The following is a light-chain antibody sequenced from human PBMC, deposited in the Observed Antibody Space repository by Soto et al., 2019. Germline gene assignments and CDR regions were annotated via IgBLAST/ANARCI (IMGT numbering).Light chain of an antibody. J-gene: IGKJ1*01. V-gene: IGKV3-20*01. CDR3: QRYGSSPWT. Sequence: EIALTQSPGTLSLSPGERATLSCRASQSVSSSYLAWYQHKPGQAPRLLIYGASSRATGIPDRFSGSGSGTDFTLTISRLEPEDFAVYYCQRYGSSPWTFGQGTKVDIK. CDR1: QSVSSSY. CDR2: GAS.